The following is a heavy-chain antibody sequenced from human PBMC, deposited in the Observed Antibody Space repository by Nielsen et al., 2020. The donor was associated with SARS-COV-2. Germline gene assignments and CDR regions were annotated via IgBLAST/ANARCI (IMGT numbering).Heavy chain of an antibody. CDR2: VSASGGST. CDR3: AKDITMVRGVNYYYGMDV. J-gene: IGHJ6*02. Sequence: GESLKISCAASGFTFNIYAMAWVRRAPGRGLQWVTGVSASGGSTYYTDSVKGRFSISRDNSKNTLYLQMHSLRAEDTALYYCAKDITMVRGVNYYYGMDVWGQGTTVTVSS. CDR1: GFTFNIYA. V-gene: IGHV3-23*01. D-gene: IGHD3-10*01.